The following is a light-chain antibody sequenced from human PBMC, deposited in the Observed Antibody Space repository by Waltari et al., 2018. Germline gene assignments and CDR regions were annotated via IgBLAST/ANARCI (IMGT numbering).Light chain of an antibody. Sequence: EIVLTQSPGTLSMSPGECGTFSCRVSQSFSRFLAWYQQKPGQAPRLLIYGASTRATGIPDRFSGSGSGTDFSLTISRLEPEDFAVYYCQKYDRLPATFGQGTKVEIK. V-gene: IGKV3-20*01. CDR1: QSFSRF. CDR2: GAS. J-gene: IGKJ1*01. CDR3: QKYDRLPAT.